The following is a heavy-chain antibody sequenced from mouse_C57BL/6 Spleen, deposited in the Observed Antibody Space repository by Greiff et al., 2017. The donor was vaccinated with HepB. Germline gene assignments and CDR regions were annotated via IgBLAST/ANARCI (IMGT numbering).Heavy chain of an antibody. CDR3: ARGGYYGNYDYFDY. CDR2: IDPSDSYT. V-gene: IGHV1-50*01. Sequence: QVQLQQPGAELVKPGASVELSCKASGYTFTSYWMQWVKQRPGQGLEWIGEIDPSDSYTNYNQKFKGKATLTVDTSSSTAYMQLSSLTSEDSAVYYCARGGYYGNYDYFDYWGQGTTLTVSS. D-gene: IGHD2-1*01. J-gene: IGHJ2*01. CDR1: GYTFTSYW.